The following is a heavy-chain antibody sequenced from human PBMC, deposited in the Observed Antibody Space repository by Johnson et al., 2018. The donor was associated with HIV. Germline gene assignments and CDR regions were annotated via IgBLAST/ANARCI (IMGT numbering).Heavy chain of an antibody. D-gene: IGHD3-10*01. CDR2: IRNKPSSYST. J-gene: IGHJ3*01. Sequence: EVQLVESGGSLVQPGGSLRLSCVGSGFSFSDHFMDWVRQAPGKGLEWVGRIRNKPSSYSTEYAASVKGRFTVSRDDSKNSVYLQMSSLKTEDTAVYYCTRDRDGVGVSWGQGTMVTVSS. CDR3: TRDRDGVGVS. V-gene: IGHV3-72*01. CDR1: GFSFSDHF.